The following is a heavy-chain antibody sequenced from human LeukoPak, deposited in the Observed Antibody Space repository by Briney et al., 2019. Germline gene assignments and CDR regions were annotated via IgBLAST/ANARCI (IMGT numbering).Heavy chain of an antibody. Sequence: ASVKVSCKASGYTFTGYYMHWVRQAPGQGLEWMGWINPNSGGTNYAQKFQGRGTMTRDTSISTAYMELSRLRSEDTAVYYCARVEGYCSSTSCYGNWFDPWGQGTLVTVSS. V-gene: IGHV1-2*02. CDR2: INPNSGGT. D-gene: IGHD2-2*01. J-gene: IGHJ5*02. CDR3: ARVEGYCSSTSCYGNWFDP. CDR1: GYTFTGYY.